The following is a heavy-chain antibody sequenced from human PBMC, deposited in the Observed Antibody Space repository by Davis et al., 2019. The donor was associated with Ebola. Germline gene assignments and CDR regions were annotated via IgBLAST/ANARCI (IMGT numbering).Heavy chain of an antibody. CDR1: GFTFDDYA. CDR3: AKGFWFYDSSGYFTQPFDY. CDR2: ISWNSGSI. Sequence: SLKISCAASGFTFDDYAMHWVRQAPGKGLEWVSGISWNSGSIGYADSVKGRFTISRDNAKNSLYLQMNSLRAEDTALYYCAKGFWFYDSSGYFTQPFDYWGQGTLVTVSS. J-gene: IGHJ4*02. D-gene: IGHD3-22*01. V-gene: IGHV3-9*01.